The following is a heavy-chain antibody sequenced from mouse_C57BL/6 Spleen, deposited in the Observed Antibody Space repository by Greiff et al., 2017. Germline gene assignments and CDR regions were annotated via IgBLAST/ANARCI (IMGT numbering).Heavy chain of an antibody. CDR1: GYTFTSYW. D-gene: IGHD2-5*01. V-gene: IGHV1-52*01. J-gene: IGHJ3*01. CDR2: IDPSDSET. CDR3: AREGDSNYVRFAY. Sequence: VQLQQPGAELVRPGSSVKLSCKASGYTFTSYWMHWVKQRPIQGLEWIGNIDPSDSETHYNQKFKDKATLTVDKSSSTAYMQLSSLTSEDSAVYYCAREGDSNYVRFAYWGQGTLVTVSA.